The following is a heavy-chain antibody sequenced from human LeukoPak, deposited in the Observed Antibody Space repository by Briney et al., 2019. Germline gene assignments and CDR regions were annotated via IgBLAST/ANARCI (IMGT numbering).Heavy chain of an antibody. Sequence: GGSLRLSCAASGFTFRTYWVHWVRQAPGKGLEWASRVNSDASNTNYADSVKGRFTISKDNAKNTVYLQMNSLRGDDTAVYYCAIGSYIRNFDYWGQGTLVTVSS. CDR1: GFTFRTYW. CDR2: VNSDASNT. CDR3: AIGSYIRNFDY. J-gene: IGHJ4*02. V-gene: IGHV3-74*01. D-gene: IGHD3-10*01.